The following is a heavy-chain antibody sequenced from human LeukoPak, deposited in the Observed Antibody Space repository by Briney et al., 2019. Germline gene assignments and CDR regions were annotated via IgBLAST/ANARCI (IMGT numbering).Heavy chain of an antibody. Sequence: GGSLRLSCAVSGITHSNYGMSWVRQAPGKGLEWVAGISGSGGGTKYADSVKGRFTISRDNPKNTLYLRMNSLRAEDTAVYFCAKRGVVIRVILVGFHKEAYYFDSWGQGALVTVSS. V-gene: IGHV3-23*01. CDR1: GITHSNYG. J-gene: IGHJ4*02. D-gene: IGHD3-22*01. CDR3: AKRGVVIRVILVGFHKEAYYFDS. CDR2: ISGSGGGT.